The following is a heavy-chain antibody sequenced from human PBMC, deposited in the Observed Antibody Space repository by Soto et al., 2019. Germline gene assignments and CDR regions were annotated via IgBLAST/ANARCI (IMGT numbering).Heavy chain of an antibody. J-gene: IGHJ6*02. CDR3: AIGPIAQWLATRGHYYYGMDV. D-gene: IGHD6-19*01. CDR2: IIHSFRTP. CDR1: PCTFSSSG. Sequence: ASVKVFFTPSPCTFSSSGQRWVRHAPGQRLEWVGKIIHSFRTPNWEHKFKCRESSVAKECRTTAYTELSSLRSEDTAVYYCAIGPIAQWLATRGHYYYGMDVWGHGTTVTVPS. V-gene: IGHV1-69*13.